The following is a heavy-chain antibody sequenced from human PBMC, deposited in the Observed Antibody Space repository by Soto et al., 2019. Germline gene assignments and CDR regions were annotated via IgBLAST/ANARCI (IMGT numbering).Heavy chain of an antibody. CDR3: ARDKGHDSYDYYFKDY. CDR2: IWYDGGNK. V-gene: IGHV3-33*01. D-gene: IGHD2-21*02. Sequence: QVQLVESGGGVVQPGGSLRLSCAASGFPFSSYFMHWVRQAPGEGLEWVATIWYDGGNKYYTDSVKGRFTISRDNSKNTLHLQMNSLRVEDTAVYYCARDKGHDSYDYYFKDYWCQGTLVTVSS. J-gene: IGHJ4*02. CDR1: GFPFSSYF.